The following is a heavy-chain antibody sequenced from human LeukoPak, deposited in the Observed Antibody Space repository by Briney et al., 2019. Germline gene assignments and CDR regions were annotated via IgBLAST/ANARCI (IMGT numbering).Heavy chain of an antibody. D-gene: IGHD5-18*01. CDR1: XXXXSXXXXX. J-gene: IGHJ4*02. V-gene: IGHV4-61*01. CDR3: ARNKYSYGSHFDY. CDR2: IYYSGST. Sequence: SETLSLTCTVSXXXXSXXXXXWSWXXXXXXXXXXXIGYIYYSGSTNYNPSLKSRVTISVDTSKNQFSLKLSSVTAADTAVYYCARNKYSYGSHFDYWGQGTLVTVSS.